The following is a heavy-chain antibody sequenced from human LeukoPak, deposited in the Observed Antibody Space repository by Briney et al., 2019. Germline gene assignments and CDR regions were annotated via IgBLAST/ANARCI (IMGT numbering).Heavy chain of an antibody. CDR1: GFTVNTNY. CDR3: ASSPPDDYGDYSDY. V-gene: IGHV3-66*01. Sequence: GESLRLSCTASGFTVNTNYMSWVRLAPGKGLEWVSLLHSDGTTYYADSVKGRFTISRDNAKNSLYLQMNSLRAEDTAVYYCASSPPDDYGDYSDYWGQGTLVTVSS. D-gene: IGHD4-17*01. J-gene: IGHJ4*02. CDR2: LHSDGTT.